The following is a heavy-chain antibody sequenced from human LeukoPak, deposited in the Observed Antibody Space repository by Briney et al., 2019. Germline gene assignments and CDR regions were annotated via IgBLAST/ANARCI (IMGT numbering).Heavy chain of an antibody. CDR3: AKDQGAGWRYYYMDV. D-gene: IGHD3-3*01. Sequence: PGGSLRLSCAASGFTFSSYGMHWVRQAPGKGLEWVAFIRYDGSNKYYADSVKGRFTISRDNSKNTLYLQMNSLRAEDTAVYYCAKDQGAGWRYYYMDVWGKGTTVTISS. V-gene: IGHV3-30*02. CDR2: IRYDGSNK. CDR1: GFTFSSYG. J-gene: IGHJ6*03.